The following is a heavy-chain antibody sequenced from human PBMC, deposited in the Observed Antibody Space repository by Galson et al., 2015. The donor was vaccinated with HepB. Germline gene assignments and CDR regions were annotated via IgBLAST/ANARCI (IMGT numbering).Heavy chain of an antibody. CDR1: GYTFTVYT. CDR2: ISAGNGTP. CDR3: ARLAYYCMDV. Sequence: SVKVSCKASGYTFTVYTMLWVRQAPGQGLEWLGSISAGNGTPKYSQKFQGRVTIARDTSASTVYMELSRLRSEDTAVYYCARLAYYCMDVWGQGTSVTVSS. V-gene: IGHV1-3*01. J-gene: IGHJ6*02.